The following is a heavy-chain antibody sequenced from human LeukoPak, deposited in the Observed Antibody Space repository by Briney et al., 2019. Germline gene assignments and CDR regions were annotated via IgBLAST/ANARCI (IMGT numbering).Heavy chain of an antibody. CDR3: ARDRRQWLVKRSRDDAFDI. Sequence: PRASVKVSCKASGGTFSSYAISWVRQAPGQGLEWMGGIIPIFGTANYAQKFQGRVTITADESTSTAYMELSSLRSEDTAVYYCARDRRQWLVKRSRDDAFDIWGQGTMVTVSS. J-gene: IGHJ3*02. V-gene: IGHV1-69*13. D-gene: IGHD6-19*01. CDR1: GGTFSSYA. CDR2: IIPIFGTA.